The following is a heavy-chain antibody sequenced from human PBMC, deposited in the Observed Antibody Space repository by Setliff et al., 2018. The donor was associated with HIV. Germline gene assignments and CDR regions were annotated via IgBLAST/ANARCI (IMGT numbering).Heavy chain of an antibody. CDR2: IKQDGSEE. J-gene: IGHJ4*02. D-gene: IGHD1-26*01. CDR3: ATDCAVVGGTGSLDS. CDR1: GFLFHTYW. V-gene: IGHV3-7*05. Sequence: GGSLRLSCAASGFLFHTYWMSWVRQAPGKGLEWVANIKQDGSEENYMDSVKGRFTISRDNAKNSLYLQMNSLRVEDTAVYYCATDCAVVGGTGSLDSWGQGTLVTVSS.